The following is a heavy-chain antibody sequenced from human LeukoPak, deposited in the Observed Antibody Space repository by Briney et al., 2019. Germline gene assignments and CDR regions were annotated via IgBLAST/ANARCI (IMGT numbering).Heavy chain of an antibody. D-gene: IGHD6-19*01. V-gene: IGHV3-66*01. CDR1: GFTVSSNY. J-gene: IGHJ4*02. Sequence: PGRSLRLSCAASGFTVSSNYMSWVRQAPGNGLEWVSVIYSGGSTYYADSVKGRFTISRDNTKNTLYLQMNSLSAEDTAVYYCARVAVAGSSGLDYWGQGTLVTVSS. CDR3: ARVAVAGSSGLDY. CDR2: IYSGGST.